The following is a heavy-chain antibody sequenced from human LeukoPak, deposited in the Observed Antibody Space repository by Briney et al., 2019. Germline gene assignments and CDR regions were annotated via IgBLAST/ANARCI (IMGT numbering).Heavy chain of an antibody. CDR1: GYTFTSYD. Sequence: ASVTVSCKASGYTFTSYDINWVRQAPGQGLEWMGWMNPNSGNTGYAQKFQGRVTMTRNTSISTAYMELSSLRSEDTAVYYCARAGGAYCGGDCYSDPWGQGTLVTVSS. J-gene: IGHJ5*02. CDR2: MNPNSGNT. V-gene: IGHV1-8*01. D-gene: IGHD2-21*02. CDR3: ARAGGAYCGGDCYSDP.